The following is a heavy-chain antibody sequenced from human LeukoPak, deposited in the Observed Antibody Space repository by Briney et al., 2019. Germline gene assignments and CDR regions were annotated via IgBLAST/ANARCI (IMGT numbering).Heavy chain of an antibody. Sequence: SETLSLTCTVSGGSISSYYWSWIRQPPGKGLEWIGYIYYRGSTNYNPSLKSRVTISVDTSKNQFSLKLSSVTAADTAVYYCARENNFGSGMDVWGQGTTVTVSS. V-gene: IGHV4-59*01. CDR3: ARENNFGSGMDV. J-gene: IGHJ6*02. CDR2: IYYRGST. D-gene: IGHD3-10*01. CDR1: GGSISSYY.